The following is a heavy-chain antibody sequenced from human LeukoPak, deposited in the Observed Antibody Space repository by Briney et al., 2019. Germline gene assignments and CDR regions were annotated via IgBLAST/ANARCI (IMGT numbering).Heavy chain of an antibody. CDR3: LVGLDY. CDR2: ISPSGTDI. V-gene: IGHV3-11*04. CDR1: GFTFTDTY. D-gene: IGHD3-9*01. J-gene: IGHJ4*02. Sequence: GGSLRLSCAVSGFTFTDTYMTWIRQAPGKGLGSLSYISPSGTDISYADSVKGRFTISRDNAKNTLYLQMNSLRAEDTAVYYCLVGLDYWGQGTLVTVSS.